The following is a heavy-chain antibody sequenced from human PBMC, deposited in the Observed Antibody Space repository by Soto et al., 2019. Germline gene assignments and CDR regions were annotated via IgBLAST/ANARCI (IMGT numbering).Heavy chain of an antibody. CDR3: ARGGLLWFGELLSGYYYYGMDV. J-gene: IGHJ6*02. D-gene: IGHD3-10*01. CDR1: GYTFTGYY. V-gene: IGHV1-2*04. CDR2: INPNSGGT. Sequence: ASVKVSCKASGYTFTGYYMHWVRQAPGQGLEWMGWINPNSGGTNYAQKFQGWVTMTRDTSISTAYMEPSRLRSDDTAVYYCARGGLLWFGELLSGYYYYGMDVWGQGTTVTVSS.